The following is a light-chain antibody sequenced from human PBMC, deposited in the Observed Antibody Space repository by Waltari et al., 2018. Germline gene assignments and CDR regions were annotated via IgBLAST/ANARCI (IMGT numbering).Light chain of an antibody. V-gene: IGKV1-6*01. CDR1: QNIYSN. CDR3: QHYYDNPDS. CDR2: AAS. J-gene: IGKJ2*03. Sequence: IQMTQSPSALSASVGDRVTISCRASQNIYSNLAWYQQKPGNAPKLLIYAASSLKSGIPARFSGSGCGTDFTLTISSLQPEDAGEYYCQHYYDNPDSFGQGTKVEIK.